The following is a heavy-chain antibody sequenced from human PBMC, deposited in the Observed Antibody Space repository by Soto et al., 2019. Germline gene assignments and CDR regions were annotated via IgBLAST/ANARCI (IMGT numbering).Heavy chain of an antibody. J-gene: IGHJ4*02. CDR1: GGSISSGGYS. Sequence: QLQLQESGSGLVKPSQTLSLTCAVSGGSISSGGYSWSWIRQPPGKGLAWIGHLYHSGSTYYNPSLKSRVTISVDRSKNQFSLKLSSVTAADTAVYYCAAGGGLPRYYWGQGTLVTVSS. D-gene: IGHD5-12*01. CDR2: LYHSGST. CDR3: AAGGGLPRYY. V-gene: IGHV4-30-2*01.